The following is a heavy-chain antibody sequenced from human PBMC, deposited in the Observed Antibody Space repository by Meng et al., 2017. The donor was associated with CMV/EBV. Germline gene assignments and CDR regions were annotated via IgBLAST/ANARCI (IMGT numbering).Heavy chain of an antibody. V-gene: IGHV3-21*01. J-gene: IGHJ4*02. Sequence: EVELVVSGAGLVHPGASLSPSCAAPSLTFISYSMNWVRQAPVKGLEWVSSISSSSSYIYYADSVKVLFTISRDNAKNSLYLQMNSLRAEYTAVYYCARGGYWGQGTLVTVPS. CDR3: ARGGY. CDR2: ISSSSSYI. CDR1: SLTFISYS.